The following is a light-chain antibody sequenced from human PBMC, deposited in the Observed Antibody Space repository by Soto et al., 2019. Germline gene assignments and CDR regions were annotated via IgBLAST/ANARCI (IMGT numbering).Light chain of an antibody. CDR3: QQYGSSGT. J-gene: IGKJ1*01. V-gene: IGKV3-20*01. Sequence: DIVLRHSRGPLSLSPGERATLSCRASQSVSNDYLACYQQKRGQAPRLLIYGASNRATGIPDRFSGSGSGTDFTLTISRLEPEDFAVYYCQQYGSSGTFGQGTKVDIK. CDR2: GAS. CDR1: QSVSNDY.